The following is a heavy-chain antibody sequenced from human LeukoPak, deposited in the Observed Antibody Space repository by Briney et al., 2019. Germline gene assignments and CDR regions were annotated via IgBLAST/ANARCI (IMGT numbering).Heavy chain of an antibody. D-gene: IGHD3-22*01. Sequence: SETLSLTCAVYGGSFSGYYWSWIRQPPGKGLEWIGEINHSGSTNYNPSLKSRVTISVDTSKNQFSLKLSSVTAADTAVYYCARANPNPRLITMSPWVVDYWGQGTLVTVSS. J-gene: IGHJ4*02. CDR1: GGSFSGYY. CDR3: ARANPNPRLITMSPWVVDY. V-gene: IGHV4-34*01. CDR2: INHSGST.